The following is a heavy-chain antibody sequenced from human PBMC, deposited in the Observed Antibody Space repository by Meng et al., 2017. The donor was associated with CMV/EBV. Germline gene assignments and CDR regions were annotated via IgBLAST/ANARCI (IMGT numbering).Heavy chain of an antibody. D-gene: IGHD3-22*01. CDR2: ISAYNGNT. CDR1: CYTFTCYG. CDR3: ARGGRYYYDSSGYCDY. V-gene: IGHV1-18*01. J-gene: IGHJ4*02. Sequence: PEQSGAAVKNPGAPVEVSFKASCYTFTCYGISGVRQAPGQGLEWMGWISAYNGNTNYAQKLQGRVTMTTDTSTSTAYMELRSLRSDDTAVYYCARGGRYYYDSSGYCDYWGQGTLVTVSS.